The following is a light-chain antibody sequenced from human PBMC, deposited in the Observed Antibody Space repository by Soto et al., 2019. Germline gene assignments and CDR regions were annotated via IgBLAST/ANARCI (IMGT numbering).Light chain of an antibody. CDR3: QQFASWT. J-gene: IGKJ1*01. CDR2: AAS. Sequence: EIVLTQSPGTLSVSPGERATLSCRASQSLNSNHLAWYQQKPGQAPSLLIYAASSRATGIPDRFSGSGSGTDFTLTISGLKTEDSAIYYCQQFASWTFGQGTKVEI. V-gene: IGKV3-20*01. CDR1: QSLNSNH.